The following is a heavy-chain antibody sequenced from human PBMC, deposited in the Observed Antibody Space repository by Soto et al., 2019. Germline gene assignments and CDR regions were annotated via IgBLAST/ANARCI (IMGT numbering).Heavy chain of an antibody. CDR1: GFTFSDYY. CDR3: ARDPQGKDYDYVWGSYRSFYYYYGMDV. V-gene: IGHV3-11*01. D-gene: IGHD3-16*02. J-gene: IGHJ6*02. Sequence: GGSLRLSCAASGFTFSDYYMSWIRQAPGKGLEWVSYISSSGSTIYYADSVKGRFTISRDNAKNSLYLQMNSLRAEDTAVYYCARDPQGKDYDYVWGSYRSFYYYYGMDVWGQGTTVTVSS. CDR2: ISSSGSTI.